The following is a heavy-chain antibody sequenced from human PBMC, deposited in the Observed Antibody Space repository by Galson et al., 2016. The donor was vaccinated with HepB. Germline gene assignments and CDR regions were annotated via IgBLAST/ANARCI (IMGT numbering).Heavy chain of an antibody. V-gene: IGHV3-30*03. CDR1: GLTFSSYG. Sequence: SLRLSCAASGLTFSSYGMHWVRQVPGKGLEWVAVISYDGSNKYYIDSVKGRFTISRDNAKDSLYLRMNSLRDEDTAVYYCARAVEDAFDIWGQGTMVTVSS. D-gene: IGHD2-2*01. J-gene: IGHJ3*02. CDR3: ARAVEDAFDI. CDR2: ISYDGSNK.